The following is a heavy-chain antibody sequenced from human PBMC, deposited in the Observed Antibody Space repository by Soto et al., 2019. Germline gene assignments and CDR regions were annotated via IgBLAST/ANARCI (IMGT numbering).Heavy chain of an antibody. CDR3: ARHSVHIAAAGNFDY. D-gene: IGHD6-13*01. Sequence: PSETLSLTCTVSGGSISSSSYYWGWIRQPPGKGLEWIGSIYYSGSTYYNPSLKSRVTISIDTSKNQFSLKLSSVTAADTAVYYCARHSVHIAAAGNFDYWGQGTLVTVSS. CDR1: GGSISSSSYY. V-gene: IGHV4-39*01. CDR2: IYYSGST. J-gene: IGHJ4*02.